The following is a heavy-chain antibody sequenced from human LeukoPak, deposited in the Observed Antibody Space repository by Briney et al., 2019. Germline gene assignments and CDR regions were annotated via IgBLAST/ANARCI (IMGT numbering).Heavy chain of an antibody. J-gene: IGHJ6*03. CDR1: GGSISSYY. V-gene: IGHV4-59*01. Sequence: SETLSLTCTVSGGSISSYYWSWIRQPPGKGLEWIGYIYYSGSTNYNPSLKSRVTISVDTSKNQFSLKLSSVTAADTAVYYCARALGYCSGGNCYLNYYYYYYMDVWGKGTTVTISS. CDR3: ARALGYCSGGNCYLNYYYYYYMDV. D-gene: IGHD2-15*01. CDR2: IYYSGST.